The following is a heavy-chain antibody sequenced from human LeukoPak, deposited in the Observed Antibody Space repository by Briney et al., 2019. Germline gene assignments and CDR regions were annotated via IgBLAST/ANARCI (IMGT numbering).Heavy chain of an antibody. CDR3: ARGAGWYQF. D-gene: IGHD6-19*01. V-gene: IGHV4-59*01. J-gene: IGHJ4*02. Sequence: QASETLSLTCTVPGGSISSYYWSWIRQPPGKGLEWIGYIYYSGSTNYNPSLKSRVTLSVDTSKNQFSLKMNSVTAADTAVYYCARGAGWYQFWGQGTLVTVSS. CDR1: GGSISSYY. CDR2: IYYSGST.